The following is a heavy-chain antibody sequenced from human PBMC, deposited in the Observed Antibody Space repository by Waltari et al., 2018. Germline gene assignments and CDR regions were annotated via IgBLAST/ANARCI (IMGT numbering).Heavy chain of an antibody. CDR2: INHSGST. V-gene: IGHV4-34*01. CDR3: ARGKLRFDP. Sequence: QVQLQQWGAGLLKPSETLSLTCAAYGGSFSGYYWSWIRQPPGKGLEWIGEINHSGSTNYNPSLKSRVTISVDTSKNQFSLKLSSVTAADTAVYYCARGKLRFDPWGQGTLVTVSS. J-gene: IGHJ5*02. CDR1: GGSFSGYY.